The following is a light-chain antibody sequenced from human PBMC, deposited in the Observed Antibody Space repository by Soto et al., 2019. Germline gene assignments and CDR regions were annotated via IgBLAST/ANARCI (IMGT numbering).Light chain of an antibody. Sequence: ENVLTQSPGTLSLSSGERATLSCRASQSVTSNFLAWYQQKPGQAPRLLIYGASTRAAGVPDRFSGSGSGTDFTLTITGLEPEDCAVYYCQLYGRSPHLYTFGQGTKVDIK. V-gene: IGKV3-20*01. CDR3: QLYGRSPHLYT. CDR1: QSVTSNF. CDR2: GAS. J-gene: IGKJ2*01.